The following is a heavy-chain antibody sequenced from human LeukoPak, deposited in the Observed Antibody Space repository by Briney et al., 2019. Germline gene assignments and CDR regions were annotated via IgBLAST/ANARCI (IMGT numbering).Heavy chain of an antibody. CDR1: GGSISSYY. CDR2: LYYTGST. D-gene: IGHD3-10*01. CDR3: ARAGVTAAYYFDY. V-gene: IGHV4-59*01. J-gene: IGHJ4*02. Sequence: SETLSLTCTVSGGSISSYYWNWIRQPPGKGLEWIGYLYYTGSTNYNPSLKSRVTISVDMSKNQFSLKMSSVTGADTGVYYCARAGVTAAYYFDYWGQGTLVTISS.